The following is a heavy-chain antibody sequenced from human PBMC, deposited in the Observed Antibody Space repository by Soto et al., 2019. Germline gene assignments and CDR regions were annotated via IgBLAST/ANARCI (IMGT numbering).Heavy chain of an antibody. V-gene: IGHV3-74*01. Sequence: GGSLRLSCAASGFTFSSYAMHWVRQAPGKGLVWLSRIRGDGSGANYADSVKGRFTISRDNAKNTLYLQMNSLSPEDTAVYYCARVPTAAPGTGPDCWGQGTLVTVSS. J-gene: IGHJ4*02. CDR2: IRGDGSGA. CDR3: ARVPTAAPGTGPDC. CDR1: GFTFSSYA. D-gene: IGHD6-13*01.